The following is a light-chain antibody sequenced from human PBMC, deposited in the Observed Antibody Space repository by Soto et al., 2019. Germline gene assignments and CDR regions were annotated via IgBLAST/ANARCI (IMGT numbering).Light chain of an antibody. CDR2: GNG. CDR1: SSSIGAVYE. V-gene: IGLV1-40*01. CDR3: QAYDKSLXAYV. Sequence: QSVLTQPPSVSGAPGQRVTISCSGTSSSIGAVYEVHWYHQLPGTAPKLVVSGNGNRPSGVPDRLSASKSGTSASLAITGLQAEDEGHYYCQAYDKSLXAYVVGTGTKVXV. J-gene: IGLJ1*01.